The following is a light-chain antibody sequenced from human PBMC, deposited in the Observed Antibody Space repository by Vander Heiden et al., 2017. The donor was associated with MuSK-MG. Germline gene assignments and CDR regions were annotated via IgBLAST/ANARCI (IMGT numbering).Light chain of an antibody. V-gene: IGKV3-20*01. CDR2: DAS. Sequence: EVVLTQSPGTLSLSPGERATLSCRASQSVSNNFLAWYQQKPGQAPRLLIYDASSRATGIPDRFSGSGSGTDFTLTISRLEPEDFAVYYCQQEGNSPITFGGGTKVEIK. CDR3: QQEGNSPIT. CDR1: QSVSNNF. J-gene: IGKJ4*01.